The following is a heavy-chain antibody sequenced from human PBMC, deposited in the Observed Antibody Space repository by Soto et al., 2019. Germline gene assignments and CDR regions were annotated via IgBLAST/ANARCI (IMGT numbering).Heavy chain of an antibody. V-gene: IGHV3-15*01. CDR1: GFTLSNVW. J-gene: IGHJ5*02. D-gene: IGHD2-2*01. CDR2: IKSEIEGGTT. Sequence: KPGGSLRLSCAASGFTLSNVWMTWVRRAPGKGLEWVGRIKSEIEGGTTDYAAPVKGRFTISRDDSRNTLYLQMNSLKTEDTAVYYCSTHASAGLDTWGQGTQVTVSS. CDR3: STHASAGLDT.